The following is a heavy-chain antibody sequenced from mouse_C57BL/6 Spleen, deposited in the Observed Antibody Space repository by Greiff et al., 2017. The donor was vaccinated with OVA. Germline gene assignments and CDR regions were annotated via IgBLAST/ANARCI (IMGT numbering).Heavy chain of an antibody. V-gene: IGHV5-12*01. D-gene: IGHD2-4*01. CDR2: ISNGGGST. CDR1: GFTFSDYY. Sequence: EVHLVESGGGLVQPGGSLKLSCAASGFTFSDYYMYWVRQTPEKRLEWVAYISNGGGSTYYPDTVKGRFTISRDNAKNTLYLQMSRLKSEDTAMYYCARLIYYDYDEYYFDYWGQGTTLTVSS. CDR3: ARLIYYDYDEYYFDY. J-gene: IGHJ2*01.